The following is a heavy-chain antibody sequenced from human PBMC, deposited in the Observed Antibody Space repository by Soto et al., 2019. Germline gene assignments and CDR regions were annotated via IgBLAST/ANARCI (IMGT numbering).Heavy chain of an antibody. CDR3: ARDAGYCNSVSCYPYNMDV. D-gene: IGHD2-15*01. CDR1: GESISSGDHY. J-gene: IGHJ6*02. Sequence: PSETLSLTCTVSGESISSGDHYWIWVRHSPGEGLEWIGFIYYSGNTYYNPSLKSRLSMSVDTSNNQFSLKLNSVTAADTAVYYCARDAGYCNSVSCYPYNMDVWGQGTTVTVSS. CDR2: IYYSGNT. V-gene: IGHV4-30-4*01.